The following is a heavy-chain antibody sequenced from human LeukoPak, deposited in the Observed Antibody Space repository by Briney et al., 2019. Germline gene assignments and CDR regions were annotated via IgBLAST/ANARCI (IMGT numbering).Heavy chain of an antibody. J-gene: IGHJ4*02. Sequence: GGSLKLSCAASGFTFSSYWMNWVRQAPGKGLVWVSRIASDGSSTTYADSVKGRFSISRDNAKNTLYLQMNSLRGEDTAVYYCARGRPHGNDYWGQGTLVTVSS. CDR1: GFTFSSYW. CDR3: ARGRPHGNDY. V-gene: IGHV3-74*01. CDR2: IASDGSST. D-gene: IGHD4-23*01.